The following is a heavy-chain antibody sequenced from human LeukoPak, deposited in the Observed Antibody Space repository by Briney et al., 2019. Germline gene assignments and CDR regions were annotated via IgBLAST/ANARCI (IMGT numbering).Heavy chain of an antibody. CDR1: GFTFGDYA. CDR3: THGYSYGFGDY. D-gene: IGHD5-18*01. Sequence: GGSLRLSCTASGFTFGDYAMSWVRQAPGKGLEWVGFIRSKAYGGTTEYAASVKGRFTISRDDSKSIAYLQMNSLKTEDTAVYYCTHGYSYGFGDYWGQGTLVTVSS. CDR2: IRSKAYGGTT. V-gene: IGHV3-49*04. J-gene: IGHJ4*02.